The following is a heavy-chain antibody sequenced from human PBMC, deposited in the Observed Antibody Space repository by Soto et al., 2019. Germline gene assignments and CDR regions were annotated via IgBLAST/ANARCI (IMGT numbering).Heavy chain of an antibody. D-gene: IGHD2-15*01. CDR1: GGSISSSSYY. CDR3: ARLSREDRYCSGGSCSPVFNWFDP. V-gene: IGHV4-39*01. J-gene: IGHJ5*02. CDR2: IYYSGST. Sequence: SETLSLTCTVSGGSISSSSYYWGWIRQPPGKGLEWIGSIYYSGSTYYNPSLKSRVTISVNTSKNQFSLKLSSVTAADTAVYYCARLSREDRYCSGGSCSPVFNWFDPWGQGTLVTVSS.